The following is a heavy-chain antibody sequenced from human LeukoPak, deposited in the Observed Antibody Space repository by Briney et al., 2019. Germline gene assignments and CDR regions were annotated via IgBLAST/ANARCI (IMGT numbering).Heavy chain of an antibody. Sequence: SETLSLTCAVYGGSFSGYYWSWIRQPPGKGLEWIGEINHSGSTNYNPSLKSRVTISVDTSKNQFSLKLSSVTAADTAVYYCARWGFGLWLGELQGDDYWGQGTLVTVSS. J-gene: IGHJ4*02. CDR1: GGSFSGYY. CDR2: INHSGST. V-gene: IGHV4-34*01. CDR3: ARWGFGLWLGELQGDDY. D-gene: IGHD3-10*01.